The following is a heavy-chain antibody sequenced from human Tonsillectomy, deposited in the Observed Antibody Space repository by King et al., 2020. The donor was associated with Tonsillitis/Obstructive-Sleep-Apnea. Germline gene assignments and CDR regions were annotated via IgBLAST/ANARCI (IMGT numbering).Heavy chain of an antibody. CDR1: GYSFTSYW. Sequence: VQLVESGAGVKKPGESLKISCKGSGYSFTSYWIGGVRQMPGKGLEWMGIIYPGDSDTRYSASFKGQVTISADKSISTAYLQWSSLKASDTAMYYCASHYYGSGSPADSWGQGALVTVSS. CDR2: IYPGDSDT. CDR3: ASHYYGSGSPADS. D-gene: IGHD3-10*01. V-gene: IGHV5-51*03. J-gene: IGHJ4*02.